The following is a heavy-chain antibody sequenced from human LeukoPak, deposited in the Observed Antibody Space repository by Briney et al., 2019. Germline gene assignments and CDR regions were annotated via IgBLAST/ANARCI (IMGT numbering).Heavy chain of an antibody. V-gene: IGHV4-39*07. Sequence: SETLSLTCTVPGGSIRSNYYWGWIRQPPGKGLEWIGSIYYSGNSYYNPSLKSRVTMSIDTSRNQFSLKVNSVTAADTAVYYCASLQGYCSGNRCPSSANYYYYMDVWGKGTTVTVSS. CDR1: GGSIRSNYY. D-gene: IGHD2-15*01. CDR2: IYYSGNS. J-gene: IGHJ6*03. CDR3: ASLQGYCSGNRCPSSANYYYYMDV.